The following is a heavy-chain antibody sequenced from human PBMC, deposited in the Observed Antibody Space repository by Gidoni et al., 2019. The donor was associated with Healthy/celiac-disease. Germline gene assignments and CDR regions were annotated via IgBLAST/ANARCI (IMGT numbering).Heavy chain of an antibody. CDR2: LIPIFGTA. J-gene: IGHJ5*02. CDR3: AVTESITIFWFDP. CDR1: GGTFSSYA. Sequence: QVQLVQSGAEVKKPGSSVKVFCKASGGTFSSYAISWVRQAPGQGLEWMGGLIPIFGTANYAQKFQGRVTITADESTSTAYMELSSLRSEDTAVYYCAVTESITIFWFDPWGQGTLVTGSS. D-gene: IGHD3-9*01. V-gene: IGHV1-69*01.